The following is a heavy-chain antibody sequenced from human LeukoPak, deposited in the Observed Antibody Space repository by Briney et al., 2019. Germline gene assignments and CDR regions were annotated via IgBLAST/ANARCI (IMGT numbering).Heavy chain of an antibody. CDR2: IYYSGST. Sequence: SGTLSLTCTVSGGSISSYYWSWIRQPPGKGLEWIGYIYYSGSTNYNPSLKSRVTISVDTSKNQFSLKVSSVTAADTAVYYCAREGSMTTVKHYFDYWGQGTLVTVSS. CDR3: AREGSMTTVKHYFDY. CDR1: GGSISSYY. J-gene: IGHJ4*02. V-gene: IGHV4-59*01. D-gene: IGHD4-11*01.